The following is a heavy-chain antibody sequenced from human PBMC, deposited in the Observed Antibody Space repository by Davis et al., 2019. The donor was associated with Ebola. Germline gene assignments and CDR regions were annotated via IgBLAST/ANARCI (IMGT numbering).Heavy chain of an antibody. V-gene: IGHV5-51*01. J-gene: IGHJ4*02. CDR1: GYSFASSW. Sequence: GESLKISCEASGYSFASSWIGWVRQMPGKGLEWMGIIYVGDSDTRYSPSFQDQVTISADRSISTAYLQWSSLKASDTAMYYCARFTDSSGWSLGYWGQGTLVTVSS. CDR2: IYVGDSDT. D-gene: IGHD6-19*01. CDR3: ARFTDSSGWSLGY.